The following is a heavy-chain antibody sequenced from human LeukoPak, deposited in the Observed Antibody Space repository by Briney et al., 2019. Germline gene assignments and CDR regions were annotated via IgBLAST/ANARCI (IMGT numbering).Heavy chain of an antibody. CDR1: GFIFSSHW. Sequence: GGSLRLSCTASGFIFSSHWMTWVRQAPGKGLEWVSYITSSGSTIYYADSMKGRFTISRDNAKNSLYLQMNSLRAEDTAVYYCARQWQVAFDIWGQGTMVTVSS. J-gene: IGHJ3*02. D-gene: IGHD6-19*01. CDR2: ITSSGSTI. V-gene: IGHV3-48*04. CDR3: ARQWQVAFDI.